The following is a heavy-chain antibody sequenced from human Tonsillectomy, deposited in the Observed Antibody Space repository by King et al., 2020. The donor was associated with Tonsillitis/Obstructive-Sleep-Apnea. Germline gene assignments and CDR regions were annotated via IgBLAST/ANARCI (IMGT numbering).Heavy chain of an antibody. Sequence: TLKESGPVLVKPTETLTLTCTVSGFSLSNARMGVSWIRQPPGKALEWLAHIFSNDEKSYSTSLKSRLTISEDTAKSQVVLTMTNMDPVDPATYYCARTVKTNYDFWSGYSNYYFDYWGQGTLVTVSS. CDR3: ARTVKTNYDFWSGYSNYYFDY. CDR1: GFSLSNARMG. D-gene: IGHD3-3*01. CDR2: IFSNDEK. V-gene: IGHV2-26*01. J-gene: IGHJ4*02.